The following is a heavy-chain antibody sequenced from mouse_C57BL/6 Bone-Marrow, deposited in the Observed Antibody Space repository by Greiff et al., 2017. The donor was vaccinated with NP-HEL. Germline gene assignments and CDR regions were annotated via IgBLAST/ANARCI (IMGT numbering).Heavy chain of an antibody. CDR2: ISSGGSYT. D-gene: IGHD6-1*01. J-gene: IGHJ3*01. Sequence: EVQGVESGGDLVKPGGSLKLSCAASGFTFSSYGMSWVRQTPDKRLEWVATISSGGSYTYSPDSVKGRFTISRDNAKNTLYLQMSSLKSEDTAMYYCARLSAWSWFAYWGQGTLVTVSA. CDR1: GFTFSSYG. CDR3: ARLSAWSWFAY. V-gene: IGHV5-6*01.